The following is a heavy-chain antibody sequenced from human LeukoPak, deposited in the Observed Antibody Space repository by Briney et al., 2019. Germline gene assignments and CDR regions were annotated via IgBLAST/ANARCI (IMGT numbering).Heavy chain of an antibody. CDR2: VFYSGRT. CDR1: GGSIPTKNFY. CDR3: ARHELCSSINCIYNWFDP. J-gene: IGHJ5*02. D-gene: IGHD2-2*01. V-gene: IGHV4-39*01. Sequence: SETLSLTCTVSGGSIPTKNFYWGWIRQPPGKGLEWIGSVFYSGRTYYNPSLKSRVTIFVDPSKNQFSLNLRSVTAADTAVYYCARHELCSSINCIYNWFDPWGQGTLVIVSS.